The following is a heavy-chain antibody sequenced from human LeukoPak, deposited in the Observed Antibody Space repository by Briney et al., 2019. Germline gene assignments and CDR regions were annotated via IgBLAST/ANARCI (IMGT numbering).Heavy chain of an antibody. J-gene: IGHJ3*02. V-gene: IGHV4-59*12. CDR3: ARDGGVVVAAAPAAFDI. Sequence: LGTLSLTCTVSGGSISSYYWSWIRQPPGKGQGWSGYIYYSGSTNYNPSLKSRVTISVDTSKNQFSLKLSSVTAADTAVYYCARDGGVVVAAAPAAFDIWGQGTMVTVSS. D-gene: IGHD2-2*01. CDR1: GGSISSYY. CDR2: IYYSGST.